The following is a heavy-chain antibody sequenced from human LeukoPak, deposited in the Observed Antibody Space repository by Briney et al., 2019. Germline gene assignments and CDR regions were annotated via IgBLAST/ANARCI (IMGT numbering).Heavy chain of an antibody. Sequence: GGSLRLSCAASGFTFSSYEMNWVRQAPGKGLEWVALIWHDGSKTHYADSVKGRFTISRDNAENSLYLQMNGLRAEDTAVYFCARGEEKATITGLDSWGQGTLVTVSS. V-gene: IGHV3-33*08. J-gene: IGHJ4*02. CDR2: IWHDGSKT. D-gene: IGHD5-24*01. CDR3: ARGEEKATITGLDS. CDR1: GFTFSSYE.